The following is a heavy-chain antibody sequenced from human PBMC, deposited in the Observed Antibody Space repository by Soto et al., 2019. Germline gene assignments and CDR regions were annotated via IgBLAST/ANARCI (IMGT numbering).Heavy chain of an antibody. J-gene: IGHJ6*01. D-gene: IGHD2-21*02. Sequence: QITLKESGPTLVKPTQTLTLTCTFSGLSLSTTGVGVGWIRQPPGKALEWLALIYWDDDKRYSPSLKSRLTITKDTSNTQVVLTMTNMDPVDTATYYCVQSRCGGDCLQSYSSHSYYGLDVW. CDR2: IYWDDDK. CDR1: GLSLSTTGVG. CDR3: VQSRCGGDCLQSYSSHSYYGLDV. V-gene: IGHV2-5*02.